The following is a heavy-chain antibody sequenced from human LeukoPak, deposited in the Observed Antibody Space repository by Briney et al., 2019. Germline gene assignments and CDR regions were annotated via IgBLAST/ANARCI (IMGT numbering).Heavy chain of an antibody. CDR3: AKDSVKDYGDYVFDY. CDR1: GFTFDDYA. D-gene: IGHD4-17*01. CDR2: ISWNSDSI. Sequence: GGSLRLSCAASGFTFDDYAMHWVRQAPGKGLEWVSGISWNSDSIAYADSVKGRFTISRDNAKNSLYLQMNSLRPEDRALYYCAKDSVKDYGDYVFDYWGQGTLVTVSS. V-gene: IGHV3-9*01. J-gene: IGHJ4*02.